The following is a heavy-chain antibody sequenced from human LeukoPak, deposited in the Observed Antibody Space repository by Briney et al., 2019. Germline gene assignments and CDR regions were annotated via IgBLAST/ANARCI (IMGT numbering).Heavy chain of an antibody. V-gene: IGHV3-30*04. CDR3: ARKGGSRFLGRYKYYGQDV. CDR1: GFTFNDYI. J-gene: IGHJ6*02. Sequence: PGGSLRLSCAASGFTFNDYIIHWVRQAPGKGLEWVALISYDGSSEYYADSVKGRFTISRDNSKNTLYLQMNSLRVEDTAVYYCARKGGSRFLGRYKYYGQDVWGQGTTVTVS. D-gene: IGHD3-3*01. CDR2: ISYDGSSE.